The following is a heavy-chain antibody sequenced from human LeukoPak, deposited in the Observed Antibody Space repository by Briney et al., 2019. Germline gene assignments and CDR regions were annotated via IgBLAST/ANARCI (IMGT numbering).Heavy chain of an antibody. J-gene: IGHJ4*02. CDR2: ISSSGTYL. D-gene: IGHD3-3*01. V-gene: IGHV3-21*01. Sequence: GGSLRVSCAASGFTFSNYAMHWVRQAPGKGLEWVSSISSSGTYLYYADSVKGRFTISRDNAKDSLYLQMNSLRVEDTAVYFCARGLFGVINPTDYWGQGTLVTVSS. CDR1: GFTFSNYA. CDR3: ARGLFGVINPTDY.